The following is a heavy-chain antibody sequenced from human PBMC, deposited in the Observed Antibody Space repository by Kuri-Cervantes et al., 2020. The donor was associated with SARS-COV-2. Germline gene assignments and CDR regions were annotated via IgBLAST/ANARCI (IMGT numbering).Heavy chain of an antibody. CDR3: ARASGYCSGGSCSPYYYYGMDV. CDR2: ISSSSSTI. Sequence: GGSLRLSCAASGFTFSSYSMNWVRQAPGKGLEWVSYISSSSSTIYYADSVKGRFTISRDNAKSSLYLQMNSLRAEDTAVYYCARASGYCSGGSCSPYYYYGMDVWGQGTTVTVSS. J-gene: IGHJ6*02. V-gene: IGHV3-48*01. D-gene: IGHD2-15*01. CDR1: GFTFSSYS.